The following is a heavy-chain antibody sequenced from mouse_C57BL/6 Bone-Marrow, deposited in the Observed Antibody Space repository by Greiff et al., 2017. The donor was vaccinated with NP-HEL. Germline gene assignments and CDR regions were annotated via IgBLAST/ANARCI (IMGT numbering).Heavy chain of an antibody. J-gene: IGHJ1*03. Sequence: VQLQQSGPELVKPGASVKISCKASGYAFSSSWMNWVKQRPGKGLEWIGRIYPGDGDTNYNGKFKGKATLTADKSSSTAYMQLSSLTSEDSAVYFCARRRGYYYGSRYFDVWGTGTTVTVSS. D-gene: IGHD1-1*01. CDR1: GYAFSSSW. CDR2: IYPGDGDT. V-gene: IGHV1-82*01. CDR3: ARRRGYYYGSRYFDV.